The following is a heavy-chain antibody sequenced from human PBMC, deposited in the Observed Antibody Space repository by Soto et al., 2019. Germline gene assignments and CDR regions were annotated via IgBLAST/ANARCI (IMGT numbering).Heavy chain of an antibody. V-gene: IGHV3-66*01. Sequence: GGSLRLSCVASGVTVSNNYMSWVRQAPGKGLEWVSVIYRGGDPYYSDSVKGRFTISRDNSKNTLYLQMNSLRAEDTAVYYCARELGTSYYYYYYMDVWGKGTTVTVSS. CDR2: IYRGGDP. D-gene: IGHD3-10*01. CDR3: ARELGTSYYYYYYMDV. J-gene: IGHJ6*03. CDR1: GVTVSNNY.